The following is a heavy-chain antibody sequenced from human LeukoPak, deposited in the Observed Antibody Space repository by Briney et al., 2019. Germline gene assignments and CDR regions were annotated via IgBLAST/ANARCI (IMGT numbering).Heavy chain of an antibody. V-gene: IGHV4-39*01. D-gene: IGHD3-10*01. Sequence: SETLSLTCTVSGGSISSSSYYWGWIRQPPGKGLEWIGSIYYSGSTYYNPSLKSRVTTSVDTSKNQFSLKLSSVTAADTAAYYCATLHLWFGESRVDYWGQGTLVTVSS. CDR2: IYYSGST. CDR3: ATLHLWFGESRVDY. J-gene: IGHJ4*02. CDR1: GGSISSSSYY.